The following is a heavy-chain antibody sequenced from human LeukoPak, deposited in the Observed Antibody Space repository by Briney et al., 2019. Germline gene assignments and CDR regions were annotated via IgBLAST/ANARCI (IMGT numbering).Heavy chain of an antibody. CDR1: GFTFSSYS. Sequence: TPGGSLRLSCAASGFTFSSYSMNCVRQAPGKGLEWVSSISSSSSYIYYADSVKGRFTISRDNAKNSLYLQMNSLRAEDTAVYYCARVGSYGFYYFDYWGQGTLVTVSS. CDR3: ARVGSYGFYYFDY. D-gene: IGHD5-18*01. CDR2: ISSSSSYI. J-gene: IGHJ4*02. V-gene: IGHV3-21*01.